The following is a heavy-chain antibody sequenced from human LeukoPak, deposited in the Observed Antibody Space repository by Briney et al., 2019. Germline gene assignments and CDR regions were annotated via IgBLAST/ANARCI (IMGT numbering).Heavy chain of an antibody. J-gene: IGHJ4*02. V-gene: IGHV3-7*01. CDR2: IKLDGSEK. CDR1: GFTFRNYW. CDR3: AKDHSVYSSSPPDY. D-gene: IGHD6-13*01. Sequence: PGGSLRLSCASSGFTFRNYWLSRVRPASGKGLEWVANIKLDGSEKYYVDSVKGRFTISRDNAKNSLYLQMNSLRAEDTAVYYCAKDHSVYSSSPPDYWGQGTLVTVSS.